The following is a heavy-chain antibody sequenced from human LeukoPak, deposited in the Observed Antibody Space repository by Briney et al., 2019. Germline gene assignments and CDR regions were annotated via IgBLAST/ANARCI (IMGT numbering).Heavy chain of an antibody. CDR3: AKGGRGAAAADYYYYYMDV. CDR1: GFTFSSYA. V-gene: IGHV3-23*01. CDR2: TSGSGGST. J-gene: IGHJ6*03. D-gene: IGHD6-13*01. Sequence: GGSLRLSCAASGFTFSSYAMSWVRQAPGKGLEWVSATSGSGGSTYYADSVKGRFTISRDNSKNTLYLQMNSLRAEDTAVYYCAKGGRGAAAADYYYYYMDVWGKGTTVTVSS.